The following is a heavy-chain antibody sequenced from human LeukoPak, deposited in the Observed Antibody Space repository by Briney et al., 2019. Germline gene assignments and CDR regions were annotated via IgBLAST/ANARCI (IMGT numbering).Heavy chain of an antibody. CDR2: IYHSGST. D-gene: IGHD6-19*01. V-gene: IGHV4-39*07. CDR1: GGSISSGGYY. CDR3: ARDFNAVVLGIYDY. Sequence: PSETLSLTCTVSGGSISSGGYYWGWIRQPPGKGLEWIGSIYHSGSTYYNPSLKSRVTISVDTSKNQFSLKLSSVTAADTAVYYCARDFNAVVLGIYDYWGQGTLVTVSS. J-gene: IGHJ4*02.